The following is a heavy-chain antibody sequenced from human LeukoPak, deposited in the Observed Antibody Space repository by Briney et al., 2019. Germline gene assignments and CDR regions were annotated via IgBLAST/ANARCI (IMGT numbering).Heavy chain of an antibody. D-gene: IGHD3-10*02. CDR2: ISSSGSTI. V-gene: IGHV3-48*03. CDR3: AAIGITMIGGV. J-gene: IGHJ6*04. Sequence: GGALRLSCAASGFTFSSYEINCGREAPGKGLEWVSYISSSGSTIYYADYVKGRFTISRDKAKNSLYLQMNSLRAEDTAVYYCAAIGITMIGGVWGKGTTVTISS. CDR1: GFTFSSYE.